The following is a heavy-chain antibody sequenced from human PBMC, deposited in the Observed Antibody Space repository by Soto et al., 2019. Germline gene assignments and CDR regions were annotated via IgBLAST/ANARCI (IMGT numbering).Heavy chain of an antibody. Sequence: SVKVSCKASGGTFSSYAISWVRQAPGQGLEWMGGIIAIYGKTNYAQKLQGRVTITTDTSTSTAYMELSSLRSDDTAVYYCARDEGYYGSGSYPNWFDPWGQGTLVTVSS. CDR2: IIAIYGKT. CDR1: GGTFSSYA. V-gene: IGHV1-69*05. J-gene: IGHJ5*02. CDR3: ARDEGYYGSGSYPNWFDP. D-gene: IGHD3-10*01.